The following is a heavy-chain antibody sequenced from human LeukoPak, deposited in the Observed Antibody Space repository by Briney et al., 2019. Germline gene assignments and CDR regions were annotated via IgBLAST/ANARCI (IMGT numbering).Heavy chain of an antibody. CDR2: ISGSGGST. Sequence: GGSLRLSCAASGFTFSSYDMSWVRQAPGKGLEWVSGISGSGGSTYYADSVKGRFTISRDNAKNSLYLQMNSLRAEDTAVYYCAREGSYSYGPTSIDYWGQGTLVTVSS. J-gene: IGHJ4*02. CDR3: AREGSYSYGPTSIDY. CDR1: GFTFSSYD. V-gene: IGHV3-23*01. D-gene: IGHD5-18*01.